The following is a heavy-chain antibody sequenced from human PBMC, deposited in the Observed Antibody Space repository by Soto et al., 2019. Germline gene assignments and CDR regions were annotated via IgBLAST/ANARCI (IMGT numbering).Heavy chain of an antibody. CDR3: ERIGTGYYYMDV. Sequence: GGSLRLSCPASGFAFSNYWMHWVRQAPGKGLVWVSRINSDGSRTTYADSVRGRFTISRDNAKNTVYLQMNSLSAEDTAVYYCERIGTGYYYMDVWGKGTTVTVSS. CDR2: INSDGSRT. J-gene: IGHJ6*03. V-gene: IGHV3-74*03. CDR1: GFAFSNYW. D-gene: IGHD1-1*01.